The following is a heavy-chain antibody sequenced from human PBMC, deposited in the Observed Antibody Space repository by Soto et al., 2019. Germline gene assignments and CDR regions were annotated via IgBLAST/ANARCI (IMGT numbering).Heavy chain of an antibody. CDR2: ISASNGNT. D-gene: IGHD2-21*01. CDR1: GYTFTSYG. J-gene: IGHJ4*02. Sequence: SVKVSCKASGYTFTSYGFSWVRQAPGQGLEWMGWISASNGNTNYAQKLQGRVTMTTDTSTGTAYMELRSPRSEDTAVYYCARELYSCGAECPSYMDYWGQGTPVTVSS. V-gene: IGHV1-18*01. CDR3: ARELYSCGAECPSYMDY.